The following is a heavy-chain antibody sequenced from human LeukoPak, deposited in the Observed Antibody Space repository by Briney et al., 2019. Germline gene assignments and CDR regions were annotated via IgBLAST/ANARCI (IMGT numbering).Heavy chain of an antibody. CDR2: ISSSSSYT. CDR1: GFTFSDYY. Sequence: GGSLRLSCAASGFTFSDYYMSWIRQAPGKGLEWVSYISSSSSYTNYADSVKGRFTISRDNAKNSLYLQMNSLRAEDTAVYYCARVLLRDYGDYYFDYWGQGTLVTVSS. D-gene: IGHD4-17*01. CDR3: ARVLLRDYGDYYFDY. V-gene: IGHV3-11*06. J-gene: IGHJ4*02.